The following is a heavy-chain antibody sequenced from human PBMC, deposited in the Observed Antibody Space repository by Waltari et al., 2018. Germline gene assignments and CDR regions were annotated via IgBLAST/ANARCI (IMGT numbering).Heavy chain of an antibody. V-gene: IGHV4-38-2*01. CDR3: ARRGGVTIGRPFDY. D-gene: IGHD2-21*02. J-gene: IGHJ4*02. CDR1: GYSISSGYY. Sequence: QVQLQESGPGLVKPSETLSLTCAVSGYSISSGYYWGWIRQPPGKGLEWIGSIYHSGSTYYNPSLKSRVTISVDTSKNQFSLKLSSVTAADTAVYYCARRGGVTIGRPFDYWGQGTLVTVSS. CDR2: IYHSGST.